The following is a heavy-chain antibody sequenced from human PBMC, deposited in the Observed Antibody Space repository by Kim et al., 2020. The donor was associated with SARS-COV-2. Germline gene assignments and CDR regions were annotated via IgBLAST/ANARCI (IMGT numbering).Heavy chain of an antibody. J-gene: IGHJ4*02. D-gene: IGHD7-27*01. Sequence: GGSLRLSCSASGFTFSSRGMHWVRKAPGKGLKGVALFSWDEINTDFADSVKGRFTIPRDNFRNMVYRQMNSLRLEDTAMDYCTNGDLPGDFESWGPGTLV. CDR1: GFTFSSRG. V-gene: IGHV3-30*18. CDR2: FSWDEINT. CDR3: TNGDLPGDFES.